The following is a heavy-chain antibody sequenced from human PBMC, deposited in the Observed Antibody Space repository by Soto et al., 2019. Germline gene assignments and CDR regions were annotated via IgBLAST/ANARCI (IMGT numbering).Heavy chain of an antibody. V-gene: IGHV4-39*01. CDR1: GGSISSSGFS. CDR2: ASYSGNT. J-gene: IGHJ5*02. Sequence: SETLSLTCTVSGGSISSSGFSRGWVRQPPGNGLEWIGCASYSGNTYYNPSLKSRLTISVDTSGNQFSLRLNSVTAADTAVYYCTKVSSGWFDPWGEGTLVTVS. D-gene: IGHD2-8*01. CDR3: TKVSSGWFDP.